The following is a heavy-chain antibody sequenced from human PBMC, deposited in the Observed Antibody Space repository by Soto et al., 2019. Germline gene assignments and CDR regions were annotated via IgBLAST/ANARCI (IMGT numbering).Heavy chain of an antibody. J-gene: IGHJ6*02. D-gene: IGHD2-2*01. CDR3: ARSQGSSTSLEIYYYYYYGMDV. V-gene: IGHV1-69*01. CDR1: GGTFGSDA. Sequence: QVQLVQSGAEVKKPGSSVKVSCKASGGTFGSDAISWVRQAPGQGLEWMGGIIPIPGTANYAQKFQGRVTIAADESTSTAYMALSSLRSEDTAVYYCARSQGSSTSLEIYYYYYYGMDVWGQGTTVTVSS. CDR2: IIPIPGTA.